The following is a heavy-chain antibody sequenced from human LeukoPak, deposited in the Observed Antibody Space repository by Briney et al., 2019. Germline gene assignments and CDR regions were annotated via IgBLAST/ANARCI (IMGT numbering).Heavy chain of an antibody. CDR3: ARDFSSGWDSNYYGMDV. CDR2: ISYDGSNK. V-gene: IGHV3-30-3*01. CDR1: GFTFSSYA. D-gene: IGHD6-19*01. Sequence: GGSLRLSCAASGFTFSSYAMHWVRQAPGKGPEWVAVISYDGSNKYYADSVKGRFTISRDNSKNTLYLQMNSLRAEDTAVYYCARDFSSGWDSNYYGMDVWGQETTVTVSS. J-gene: IGHJ6*02.